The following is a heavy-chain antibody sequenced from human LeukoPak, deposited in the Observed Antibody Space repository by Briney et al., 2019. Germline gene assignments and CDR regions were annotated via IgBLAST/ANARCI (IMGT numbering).Heavy chain of an antibody. CDR2: ISSSSSYI. Sequence: GGSLRLSCAASGFTFSSYSMNWVRQAPGKGLEWVSSISSSSSYIYYADSVKGRFTISRDNAKNSLYLQMNSLRAEDTAVYYCARGKSIWGSNYFDYWGQGTLVTVSS. V-gene: IGHV3-21*01. CDR1: GFTFSSYS. J-gene: IGHJ4*02. CDR3: ARGKSIWGSNYFDY. D-gene: IGHD3-16*01.